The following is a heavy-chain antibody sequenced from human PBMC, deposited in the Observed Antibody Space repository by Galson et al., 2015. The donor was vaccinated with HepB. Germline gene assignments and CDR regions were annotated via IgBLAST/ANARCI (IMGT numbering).Heavy chain of an antibody. CDR2: INPDGSDK. D-gene: IGHD3-10*02. CDR3: ARDVL. J-gene: IGHJ4*02. V-gene: IGHV3-7*03. CDR1: GLIFRNYW. Sequence: SLRLSCAASGLIFRNYWMSWVRQAPGKGLEWVANINPDGSDKDYVASVKGRFTISRDNAKNSLYLQMNSLRAEDTAVYYCARDVLWGQGTLVTVSS.